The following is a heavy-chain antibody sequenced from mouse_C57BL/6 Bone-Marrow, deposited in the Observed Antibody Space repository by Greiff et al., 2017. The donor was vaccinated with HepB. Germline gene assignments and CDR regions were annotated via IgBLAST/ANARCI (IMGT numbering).Heavy chain of an antibody. V-gene: IGHV1-80*01. CDR3: ARHDGYYVFYAMDY. D-gene: IGHD2-3*01. J-gene: IGHJ4*01. CDR1: GYAFSSYW. Sequence: LVESGAELVKPGASVKISCKASGYAFSSYWMNWVKQRPGKGLEWIGQIYPGDGDTNYNGKFKGKATLTADKSSSTAYMQLSSLTSEDSAVYFCARHDGYYVFYAMDYWGQGTSVTVSS. CDR2: IYPGDGDT.